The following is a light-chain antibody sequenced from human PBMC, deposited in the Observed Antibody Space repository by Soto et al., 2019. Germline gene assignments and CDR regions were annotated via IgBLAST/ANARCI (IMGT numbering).Light chain of an antibody. J-gene: IGLJ1*01. CDR2: SNT. Sequence: QSVLTQPPSASGTPGQRVTISCSGSSSNIGSNSVNWYQQLPGTAPKLLIYSNTQRPSGVSDRFSGSKSGTSASLAISGLQSEDEADYSCAAWGDSLSGHYVFGTGTKLTVL. CDR1: SSNIGSNS. V-gene: IGLV1-44*01. CDR3: AAWGDSLSGHYV.